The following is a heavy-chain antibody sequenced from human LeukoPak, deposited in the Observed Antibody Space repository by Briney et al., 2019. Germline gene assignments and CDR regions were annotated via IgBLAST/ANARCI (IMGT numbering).Heavy chain of an antibody. J-gene: IGHJ4*02. V-gene: IGHV3-23*01. CDR2: ISGSGGST. D-gene: IGHD5-12*01. CDR3: AKADHVATATPDY. CDR1: GFTFSSYA. Sequence: GGSLRLSCAASGFTFSSYAMSWFRQAPGKGLEWVSAISGSGGSTYYADSVKGRFTISRDNSKNTLYLQMNSLRAEDTAVYYCAKADHVATATPDYWGQGTLVTVSS.